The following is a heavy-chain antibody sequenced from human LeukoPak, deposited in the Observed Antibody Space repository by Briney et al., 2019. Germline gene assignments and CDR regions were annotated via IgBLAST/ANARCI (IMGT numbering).Heavy chain of an antibody. J-gene: IGHJ4*02. CDR3: ARASGSHYVLFFFDY. D-gene: IGHD1-26*01. Sequence: SETLSLTCTVPGDSISTYYWSWIRQPPGKGLEWIGYVYYSGSTTYNPSLRSRVTISVDPPKDQFSLKLTSVTAADTAVYYCARASGSHYVLFFFDYWGQGTLVTVSS. CDR2: VYYSGST. CDR1: GDSISTYY. V-gene: IGHV4-59*01.